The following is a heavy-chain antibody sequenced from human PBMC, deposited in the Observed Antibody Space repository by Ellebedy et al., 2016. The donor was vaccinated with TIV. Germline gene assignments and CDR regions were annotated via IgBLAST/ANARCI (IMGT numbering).Heavy chain of an antibody. CDR3: ARALNHVDTVSTAPLDC. J-gene: IGHJ4*02. CDR1: GFPFDSYV. V-gene: IGHV3-30*04. D-gene: IGHD5/OR15-5a*01. CDR2: ISYDGSNK. Sequence: GESLKISCAASGFPFDSYVMNWVRQAPGKGLEWVALISYDGSNKYFADSVQGRFTISRDNSQNTLYLLMNSLRGDDTAIYSCARALNHVDTVSTAPLDCWGQGTLVSVSS.